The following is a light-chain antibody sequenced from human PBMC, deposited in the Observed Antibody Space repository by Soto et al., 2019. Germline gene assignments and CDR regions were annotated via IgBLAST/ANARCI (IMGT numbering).Light chain of an antibody. CDR3: QQYGSSPRT. V-gene: IGKV3-20*01. CDR2: GAS. J-gene: IGKJ1*01. Sequence: VLTQSPGTLSLPPRERPTLSCRASQSVSNNYLAWYQQKPGQAPRLLIYGASSRATGIPDRFAGSGSGTDFTLTITRLEPEDFAVYYCQQYGSSPRTFGQGTKVDIK. CDR1: QSVSNNY.